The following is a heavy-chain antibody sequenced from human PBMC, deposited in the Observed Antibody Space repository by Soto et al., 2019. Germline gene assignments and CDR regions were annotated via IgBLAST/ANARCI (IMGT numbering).Heavy chain of an antibody. V-gene: IGHV1-24*01. D-gene: IGHD3-10*01. CDR1: GYTLTELS. Sequence: ASLKVSCKVSGYTLTELSMHWVRQAPGEGLEWMGGFDPEDGVTIYAQKLQGRVTMTADTSTDTAYMELSSLRSADTAVYYCATGFSPGAPFWAFDIWGQGTMVTVSS. CDR3: ATGFSPGAPFWAFDI. J-gene: IGHJ3*02. CDR2: FDPEDGVT.